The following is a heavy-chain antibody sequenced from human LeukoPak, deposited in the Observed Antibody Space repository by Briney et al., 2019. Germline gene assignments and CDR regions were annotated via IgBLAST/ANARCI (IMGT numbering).Heavy chain of an antibody. V-gene: IGHV3-21*01. J-gene: IGHJ2*01. CDR3: AREKYYDSSGYYYMFWYFDL. Sequence: GGSLRLSCAASGFTFSSYSMNWVRQAPGKGLEWVSSISSSSSYIYYADSVKGRFPISRDNAKNSLYLQMNSLRAEGTAVYYCAREKYYDSSGYYYMFWYFDLWGRGTLVTVSS. D-gene: IGHD3-22*01. CDR1: GFTFSSYS. CDR2: ISSSSSYI.